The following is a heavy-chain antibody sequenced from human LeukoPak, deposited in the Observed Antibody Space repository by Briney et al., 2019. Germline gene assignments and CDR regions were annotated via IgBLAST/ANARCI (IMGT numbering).Heavy chain of an antibody. V-gene: IGHV3-30*04. CDR3: ARASDRMYDEFWEGYFSSFDF. J-gene: IGHJ4*02. CDR2: MAHDGSNI. Sequence: GGSLRLSCAASGFTFSSYAMHWVRQGPGKGLEWVAVMAHDGSNIYYAGSVQGRFTISRDNSKDTLYLQMNSLRLEDTAVYYCARASDRMYDEFWEGYFSSFDFWGQGTLVTVSS. CDR1: GFTFSSYA. D-gene: IGHD3-3*01.